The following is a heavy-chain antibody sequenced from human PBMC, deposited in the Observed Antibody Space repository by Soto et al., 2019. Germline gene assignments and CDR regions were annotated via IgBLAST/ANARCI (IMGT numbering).Heavy chain of an antibody. CDR1: GFTFSNYA. J-gene: IGHJ4*02. CDR3: ARQAVYYDSSGYLDY. V-gene: IGHV3-23*01. CDR2: ISDNGANT. Sequence: GGSLRLSCIASGFTFSNYAMSWVRQAPGKGLEWVSTISDNGANTFIGDSMKDHFDISRDNSKNTVFLHLSTVRAEDTAVYYCARQAVYYDSSGYLDYWGQGALVTVSS. D-gene: IGHD3-22*01.